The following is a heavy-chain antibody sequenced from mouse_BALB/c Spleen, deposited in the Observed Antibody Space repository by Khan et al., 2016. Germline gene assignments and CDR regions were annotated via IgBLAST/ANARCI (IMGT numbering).Heavy chain of an antibody. CDR1: GHSITSHYS. CDR2: IHYSGST. J-gene: IGHJ2*01. V-gene: IGHV3-1*02. CDR3: AGSSSGYWYYFDD. Sequence: QLEESGPDLVKPSQSVSLTCTVTGHSITSHYSWHWIRHFPGNKVEWMGYIHYSGSTDYNPSLKSRTSITRDTSKNQFFLQLNSVTSEDTATYFCAGSSSGYWYYFDDWGQGTTLTVSS. D-gene: IGHD3-1*01.